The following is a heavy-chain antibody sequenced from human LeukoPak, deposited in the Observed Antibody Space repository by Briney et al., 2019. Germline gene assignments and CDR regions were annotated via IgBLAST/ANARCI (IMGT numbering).Heavy chain of an antibody. J-gene: IGHJ6*04. CDR1: GYTFTSYG. CDR2: ISAYNGNT. D-gene: IGHD2-2*01. V-gene: IGHV1-18*04. CDR3: ARDRSVVVPAHHYYYGMDV. Sequence: GASVKVSCKASGYTFTSYGISWVRQAPGQGLEWMGWISAYNGNTNYAQKLQGRVTMTTDTSTSTAYMELRSLRSDDTAVYYCARDRSVVVPAHHYYYGMDVWGKGTTVTVSS.